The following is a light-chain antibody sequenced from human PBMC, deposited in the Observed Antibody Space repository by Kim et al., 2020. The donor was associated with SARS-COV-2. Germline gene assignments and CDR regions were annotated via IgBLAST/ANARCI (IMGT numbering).Light chain of an antibody. V-gene: IGLV1-40*01. CDR3: QSYDSNLSASVV. CDR2: GNS. CDR1: SSNIGAGYD. J-gene: IGLJ2*01. Sequence: QSVLTQPPSVSGAPGQRVTISCTGSSSNIGAGYDVHWYQQLPGTAPKLLIYGNSNRPSGVPDRFSGSKSGTSASLAITGLQAEDEADYYCQSYDSNLSASVVFGGGTQLTVL.